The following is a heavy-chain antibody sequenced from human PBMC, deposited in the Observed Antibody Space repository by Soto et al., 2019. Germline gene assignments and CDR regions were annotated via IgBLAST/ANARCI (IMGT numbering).Heavy chain of an antibody. Sequence: GGSLRLSCAASGFTFSSYAMSWVRQAPGKGLEWVSAISGSGGSTYYADSVKGRFTISRDNSKNTLYLQMNSLRAEDTAVYYCAKPPRRIAARPGYFDYWGQGTLVTVSS. J-gene: IGHJ4*02. V-gene: IGHV3-23*01. D-gene: IGHD6-6*01. CDR3: AKPPRRIAARPGYFDY. CDR1: GFTFSSYA. CDR2: ISGSGGST.